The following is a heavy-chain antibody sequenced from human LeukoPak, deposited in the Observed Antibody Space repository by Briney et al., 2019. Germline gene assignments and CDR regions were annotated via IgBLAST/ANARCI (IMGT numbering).Heavy chain of an antibody. D-gene: IGHD3-22*01. Sequence: PSETLSLTCTVSGDSISSGYYWGWIRQPPGRGLEWIGSIHHSGGSYYNPSFKSRVTISVDTSKNQFSLKLSSVTAADTAVHYCARYYDGSGSPRFDPWGQGTLVTVSS. CDR3: ARYYDGSGSPRFDP. CDR1: GDSISSGYY. CDR2: IHHSGGS. J-gene: IGHJ5*02. V-gene: IGHV4-38-2*02.